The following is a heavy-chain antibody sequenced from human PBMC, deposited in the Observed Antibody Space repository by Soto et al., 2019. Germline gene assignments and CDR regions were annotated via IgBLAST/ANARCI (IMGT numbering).Heavy chain of an antibody. V-gene: IGHV1-3*01. CDR3: ARVPGYSIGDL. Sequence: QVQLVQSGAEVKKPGASVKVSCKASGYTFTSYAMHWVRQAPGQRLEWMGWINAGNGNTKYSQKFQVRVTITRDTSASTAYMELSSLRSEDTAVYYCARVPGYSIGDLWGRGTLVTVSS. CDR2: INAGNGNT. D-gene: IGHD2-21*01. CDR1: GYTFTSYA. J-gene: IGHJ2*01.